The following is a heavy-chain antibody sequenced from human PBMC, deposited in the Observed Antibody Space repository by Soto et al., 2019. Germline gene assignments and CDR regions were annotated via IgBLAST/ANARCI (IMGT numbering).Heavy chain of an antibody. CDR1: GFTFSSYG. J-gene: IGHJ4*02. Sequence: QVQLVESGGGVVQPGRSLRLSCAASGFTFSSYGMHWVRQAPGKGLEWVAVISYDGSNKYYADSVKGRFTISRDNSKNTLYLQMNSLRAEYTAVYYCAKDREDCSGGSCYSGFDYWGQGTLVTVSS. V-gene: IGHV3-30*18. CDR3: AKDREDCSGGSCYSGFDY. CDR2: ISYDGSNK. D-gene: IGHD2-15*01.